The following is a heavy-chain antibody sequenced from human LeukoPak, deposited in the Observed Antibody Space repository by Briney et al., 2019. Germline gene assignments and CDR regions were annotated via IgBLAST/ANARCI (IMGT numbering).Heavy chain of an antibody. Sequence: SETLSLTCTVSGGSISSYYWSWIRQPPGKGLEWMGYIYYSGSTNYNPSLKSRVTISVDTSKNQFSLKLSSVTAADTAVYYCARVGGTSYYYYGMDVWGQGTTVTVSS. D-gene: IGHD1-1*01. V-gene: IGHV4-59*01. CDR1: GGSISSYY. CDR3: ARVGGTSYYYYGMDV. CDR2: IYYSGST. J-gene: IGHJ6*02.